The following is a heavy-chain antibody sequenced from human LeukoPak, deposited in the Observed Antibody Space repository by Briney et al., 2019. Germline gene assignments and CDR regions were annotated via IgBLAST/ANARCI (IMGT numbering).Heavy chain of an antibody. CDR3: ARDGGFYYYYYYMGV. Sequence: ASVKVSCKASGGTFSSYAISWVRQAPGQGLEWMGGIIPIFGTANYAQKFQGRVTITADKSTSTAYMELSSLRSEDTAVYYCARDGGFYYYYYYMGVWGKGTTVTVSS. CDR2: IIPIFGTA. CDR1: GGTFSSYA. J-gene: IGHJ6*03. V-gene: IGHV1-69*06. D-gene: IGHD3-16*01.